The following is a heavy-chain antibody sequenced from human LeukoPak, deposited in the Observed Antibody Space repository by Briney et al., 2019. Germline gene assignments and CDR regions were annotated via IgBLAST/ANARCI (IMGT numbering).Heavy chain of an antibody. CDR2: MNPNSGNT. Sequence: ASVKVSCKASGYTFTSYDINWVRQDTGHGLEWMGWMNPNSGNTGYAQKFQGRVTMTRNTSISTAYMELSSLRSEDTAVYYCARGLRPRYYYYYYMDVWGKGTTVTISS. J-gene: IGHJ6*03. CDR1: GYTFTSYD. V-gene: IGHV1-8*01. CDR3: ARGLRPRYYYYYYMDV.